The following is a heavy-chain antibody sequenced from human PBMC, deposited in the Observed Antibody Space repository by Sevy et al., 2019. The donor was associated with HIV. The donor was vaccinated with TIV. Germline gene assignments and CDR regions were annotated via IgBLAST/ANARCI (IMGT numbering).Heavy chain of an antibody. V-gene: IGHV3-23*01. J-gene: IGHJ3*02. CDR1: GFTFSSYA. Sequence: GGSLRLSCAASGFTFSSYAMSWVRQAPGKGLEWVSAISGSGGSTYYADSVKGRFTISRDNSKNTLYLQMNSLRAEDTAVYYCAKSNSGAGTATGAFDIWGQGTMVTVSS. D-gene: IGHD7-27*01. CDR3: AKSNSGAGTATGAFDI. CDR2: ISGSGGST.